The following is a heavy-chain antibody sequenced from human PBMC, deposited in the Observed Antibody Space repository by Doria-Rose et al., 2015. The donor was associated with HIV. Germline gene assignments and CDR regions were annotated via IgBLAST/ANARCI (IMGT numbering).Heavy chain of an antibody. J-gene: IGHJ5*02. CDR2: IHHTGDT. CDR1: GYYITSGHY. CDR3: GRGSGYPTAWTYYDP. Sequence: SGYYITSGHYWGWIRQPPGKGLEWIGNIHHTGDTYYNPSLNGRVTMSVDTSKNQFSLKLNSVSGADTAVYYCGRGSGYPTAWTYYDPWGQGTLVSVPS. D-gene: IGHD1-7*01. V-gene: IGHV4-38-2*02.